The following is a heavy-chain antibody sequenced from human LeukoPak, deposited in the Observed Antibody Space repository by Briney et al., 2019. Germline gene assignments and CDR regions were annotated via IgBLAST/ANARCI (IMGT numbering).Heavy chain of an antibody. D-gene: IGHD1-26*01. CDR1: GGSISSDDYY. J-gene: IGHJ5*02. CDR3: ARGKLLGWFDP. V-gene: IGHV4-30-4*08. Sequence: SETLSLTCTVSGGSISSDDYYWSWIRQPPGKGLEWIGYIYYSGSTYYNPSLKSRVTISVDTSKNQFSLKLSSVTAADTAVYYCARGKLLGWFDPWGQGTLATVSS. CDR2: IYYSGST.